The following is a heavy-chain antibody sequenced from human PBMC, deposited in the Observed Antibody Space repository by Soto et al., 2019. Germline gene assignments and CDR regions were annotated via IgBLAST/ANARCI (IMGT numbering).Heavy chain of an antibody. CDR1: GGSISSYY. V-gene: IGHV4-59*01. CDR3: ARGSSWHDY. Sequence: SETLSLTCTVSGGSISSYYWNWIRQPSGKGLEWIGYKDYSGSTNYNPSLKSRVTISVDTSKNHFSLKLISVTAADTAVYYCARGSSWHDYWGQGTLVTVSS. CDR2: KDYSGST. J-gene: IGHJ4*02. D-gene: IGHD6-13*01.